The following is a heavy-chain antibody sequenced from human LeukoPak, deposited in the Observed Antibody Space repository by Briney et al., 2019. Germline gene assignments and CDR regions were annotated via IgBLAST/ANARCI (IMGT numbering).Heavy chain of an antibody. CDR3: ARLWDSSSSRHFDY. CDR2: IRYDGSNK. CDR1: GFTFSSYG. D-gene: IGHD6-6*01. J-gene: IGHJ4*02. V-gene: IGHV3-30*02. Sequence: PGGSLRLSCAASGFTFSSYGMHWVRQAPGKGLEWVAFIRYDGSNKYYADSVKGGFTISRDNAKNTLYLQMNNLRAEDTAVYFCARLWDSSSSRHFDYWGQGTLVTVSS.